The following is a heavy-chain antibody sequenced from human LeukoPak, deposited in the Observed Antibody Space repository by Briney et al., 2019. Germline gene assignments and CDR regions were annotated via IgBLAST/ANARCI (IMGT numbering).Heavy chain of an antibody. D-gene: IGHD3-22*01. CDR2: IYPGDSDT. Sequence: GESLKISCKGSGYSFTSYWIGWVRQMPGKGLEWMGIIYPGDSDTRYSPSFQGQVTISADKSISTAYLQWSSLKASDTAMYYCARPACYCDSSGYYCDKYFDYWGQGTLVTVSS. CDR3: ARPACYCDSSGYYCDKYFDY. J-gene: IGHJ4*02. CDR1: GYSFTSYW. V-gene: IGHV5-51*01.